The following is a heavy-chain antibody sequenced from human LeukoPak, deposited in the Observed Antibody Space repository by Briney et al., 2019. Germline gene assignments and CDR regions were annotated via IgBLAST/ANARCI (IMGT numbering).Heavy chain of an antibody. D-gene: IGHD5-18*01. CDR2: ISGSGGST. Sequence: GGSLRLSCAASGFTFRSYAMSWVRQAPGEGLQWVSAISGSGGSTYYADSVKGRFTISRDNSKNTLYLQMNSLRAEDTAVHYCAKLEDPVMVRSVDYWGQGTLVTVSS. V-gene: IGHV3-23*01. CDR1: GFTFRSYA. J-gene: IGHJ4*02. CDR3: AKLEDPVMVRSVDY.